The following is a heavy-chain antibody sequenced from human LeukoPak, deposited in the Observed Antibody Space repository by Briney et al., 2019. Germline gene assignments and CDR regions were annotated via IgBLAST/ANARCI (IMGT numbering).Heavy chain of an antibody. CDR3: ARAGYDYIWGSYHTGRYFDY. D-gene: IGHD3-16*02. CDR1: GFTFSSYW. Sequence: GGSLRLSCAASGFTFSSYWMHWVRQAPGKGLVWVSRINSDGSSTSYADSVKGRFTISRDNAKNTLYLQMSSLRAEDTAVYYCARAGYDYIWGSYHTGRYFDYWGQGTLVTVSS. V-gene: IGHV3-74*01. CDR2: INSDGSST. J-gene: IGHJ4*02.